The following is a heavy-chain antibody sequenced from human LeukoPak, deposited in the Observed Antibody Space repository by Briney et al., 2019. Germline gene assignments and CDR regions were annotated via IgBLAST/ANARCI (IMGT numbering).Heavy chain of an antibody. V-gene: IGHV3-23*01. CDR2: ISGSGGST. D-gene: IGHD5-18*01. J-gene: IGHJ4*02. CDR3: AKAWGTPPPRYSYGLDDYFDY. Sequence: GGSLRLSCAASGFTFSSYAMSWVRQAPGKGLEWVSAISGSGGSTYYADSVKGRFTISRDNSKNTLYLQMNSLRAEDTAVYHCAKAWGTPPPRYSYGLDDYFDYWGQGTLVTVSS. CDR1: GFTFSSYA.